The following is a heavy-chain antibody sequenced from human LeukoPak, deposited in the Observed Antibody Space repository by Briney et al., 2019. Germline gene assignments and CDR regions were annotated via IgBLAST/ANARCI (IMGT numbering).Heavy chain of an antibody. V-gene: IGHV3-21*01. CDR2: ISSSSSYI. CDR1: GFTFSNYS. D-gene: IGHD3-22*01. Sequence: GGSLRLSCAASGFTFSNYSMNWVRQAPGKGLEWVSSISSSSSYIYYADSVKGRFTISRDNAKNSLYLQMNSLRAEDTAVYYCARAPAYYDSSGYYYYFEYWGQGTLVTVSS. J-gene: IGHJ4*02. CDR3: ARAPAYYDSSGYYYYFEY.